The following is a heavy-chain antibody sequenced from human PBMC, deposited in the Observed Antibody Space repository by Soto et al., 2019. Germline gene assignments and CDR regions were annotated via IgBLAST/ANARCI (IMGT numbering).Heavy chain of an antibody. D-gene: IGHD4-4*01. CDR2: IYYSGST. V-gene: IGHV4-30-4*01. CDR3: ARDRSGETTVTTSLGGYYYYYGMDV. CDR1: GGSISSGDHY. Sequence: PSETLSLTCTVSGGSISSGDHYWSWIRQPPGKGLEWIGYIYYSGSTYYNPSLKSRVTISVDTSKNQFSLKLSSVTAADTAVYYCARDRSGETTVTTSLGGYYYYYGMDVCGQGTRVTVSS. J-gene: IGHJ6*02.